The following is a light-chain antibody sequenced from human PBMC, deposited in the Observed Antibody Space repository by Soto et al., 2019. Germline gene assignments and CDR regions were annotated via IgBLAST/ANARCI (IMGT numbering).Light chain of an antibody. V-gene: IGKV3-15*01. CDR1: QSVSSN. CDR2: GAS. CDR3: QQYNNWPPI. Sequence: EIVMPQSPATLSVSPGERATLSCRASQSVSSNLAWYQQKPGQAPRLLIYGASTRATGIPARFSGSGSGTEFTLTISSLQSEDSAVYYCQQYNNWPPIFGQGTKLEIK. J-gene: IGKJ2*01.